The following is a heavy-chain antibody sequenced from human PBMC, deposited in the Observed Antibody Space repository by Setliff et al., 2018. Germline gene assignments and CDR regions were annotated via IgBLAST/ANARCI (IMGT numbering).Heavy chain of an antibody. J-gene: IGHJ4*02. D-gene: IGHD3-10*01. CDR1: GGSISSGGYY. Sequence: SETLSLTCTVSGGSISSGGYYWSWIRQHPGMGLEWIGSIYYSGSTYYNPSLKSRVTISVDTSKNQFSLKLTSVTAADTAVYFCARSLGSGSYYNSRPFYSDYWGQGTLVTVSS. CDR2: IYYSGST. CDR3: ARSLGSGSYYNSRPFYSDY. V-gene: IGHV4-31*03.